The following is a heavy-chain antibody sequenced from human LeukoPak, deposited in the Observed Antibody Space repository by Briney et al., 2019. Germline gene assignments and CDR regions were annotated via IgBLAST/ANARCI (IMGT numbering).Heavy chain of an antibody. CDR3: ARGKGFDY. V-gene: IGHV3-48*02. CDR1: VFIFSSYS. Sequence: GGSLRLSCVASVFIFSSYSMNWVRQAPGKGLEWVSYIISTSSTIYYADSVKGRFTISRDNAQNSLFLQMNSLRDEDTAVYYCARGKGFDYWGQGTLVTVSS. D-gene: IGHD3-10*01. J-gene: IGHJ4*02. CDR2: IISTSSTI.